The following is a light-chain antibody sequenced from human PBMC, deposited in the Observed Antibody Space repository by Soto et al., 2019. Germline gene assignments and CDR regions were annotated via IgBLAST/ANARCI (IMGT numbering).Light chain of an antibody. V-gene: IGKV3-11*01. CDR1: LSVGRY. CDR3: QQRSEWPLFT. J-gene: IGKJ3*01. CDR2: DAS. Sequence: EIVLTQSPATLSLSPGERASLSCRASLSVGRYFAWYQQKPGQAPRLLIYDASTRATGIPARFSGSGSGTDFTLTISSLEPEDFAVYYCQQRSEWPLFTFGPGTKVDVK.